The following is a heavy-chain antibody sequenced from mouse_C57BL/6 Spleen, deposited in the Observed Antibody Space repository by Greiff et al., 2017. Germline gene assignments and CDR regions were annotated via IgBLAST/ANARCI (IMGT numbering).Heavy chain of an antibody. CDR3: ARYGDYDGEFAY. V-gene: IGHV1-69*01. D-gene: IGHD2-4*01. Sequence: VQLQQPGAELVMPGASVKLSCKASGYTFTSYWMHWVKQRPGQGLEWIGEIDPSDSYTNYNQKFKSKSTLTVDKSSSTAYMQLSSLTSEDSAVYYCARYGDYDGEFAYWGQGTLVTVSA. J-gene: IGHJ3*01. CDR2: IDPSDSYT. CDR1: GYTFTSYW.